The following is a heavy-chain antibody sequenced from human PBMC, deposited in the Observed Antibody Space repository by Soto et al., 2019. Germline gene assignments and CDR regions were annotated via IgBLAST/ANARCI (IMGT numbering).Heavy chain of an antibody. D-gene: IGHD2-15*01. CDR3: ARDPTPHDAFDI. V-gene: IGHV1-18*01. J-gene: IGHJ3*02. Sequence: VKVSCKASGYTFTNYGISWRLQPPVQGLEWMGWISAYIANTNYAQKFQGRVTMTTDTSTSTDYMEMRSLRSDDTAVYYCARDPTPHDAFDIWGQGTMVTVSS. CDR1: GYTFTNYG. CDR2: ISAYIANT.